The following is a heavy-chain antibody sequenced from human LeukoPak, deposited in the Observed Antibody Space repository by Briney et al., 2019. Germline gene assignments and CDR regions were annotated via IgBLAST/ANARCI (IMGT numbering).Heavy chain of an antibody. CDR2: ISRSSSTI. Sequence: PGGSLRPSCAASGFTFSSSSMNWVRQAPGKGLEWVSYISRSSSTIYYADSAKGRFTISRDNAKNSLYLQMNSLRAEDTAVYYCAKEYATTGWNVDYWGQGTLVTVSS. CDR3: AKEYATTGWNVDY. D-gene: IGHD1-1*01. J-gene: IGHJ4*02. CDR1: GFTFSSSS. V-gene: IGHV3-48*04.